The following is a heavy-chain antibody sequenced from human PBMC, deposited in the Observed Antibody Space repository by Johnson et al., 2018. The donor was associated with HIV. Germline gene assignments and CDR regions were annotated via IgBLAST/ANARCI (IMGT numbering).Heavy chain of an antibody. CDR1: GFTFNTYA. CDR3: AKDITMIRAGAFDI. J-gene: IGHJ3*02. V-gene: IGHV3-23*04. Sequence: VRLVESGGGLVQPGGSLRLYCAASGFTFNTYAMSWVRQAPGKGLEWVSAISGSGGRTYSADSVKGRFTISRDNSKNTLYLQMNSLRAEDTAGYYCAKDITMIRAGAFDIWGQGTMVTVSS. D-gene: IGHD3-22*01. CDR2: ISGSGGRT.